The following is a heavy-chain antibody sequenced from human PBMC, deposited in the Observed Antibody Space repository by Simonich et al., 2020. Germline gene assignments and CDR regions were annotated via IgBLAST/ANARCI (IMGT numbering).Heavy chain of an antibody. D-gene: IGHD6-13*01. J-gene: IGHJ4*02. V-gene: IGHV1-18*01. CDR1: GYTFTSYG. CDR3: ARDQGGRAAAATDY. Sequence: QVQLVQSGAEVKKPGASVKVSCKASGYTFTSYGISWGRQAPGQGREWMGWSSAYNGTTNYAQKLQGRVTMTTDTSTSTAYMELRSLRSDDTAVYYCARDQGGRAAAATDYWGQGTLVTVSS. CDR2: SSAYNGTT.